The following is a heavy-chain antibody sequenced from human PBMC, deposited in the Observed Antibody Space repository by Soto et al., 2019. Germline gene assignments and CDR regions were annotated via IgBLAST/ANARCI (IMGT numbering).Heavy chain of an antibody. CDR2: ISGSGDST. CDR3: AKGAYCSGGSCYWWYFDY. Sequence: GGSLRLSCAVSGFSFSSYGMSWVRQAPGKGLEWASAISGSGDSTYYADSVKGRFTISRDNSKNTLYLQINSLRAEDTAVYYCAKGAYCSGGSCYWWYFDYWGQGTLVTVSS. D-gene: IGHD2-15*01. CDR1: GFSFSSYG. V-gene: IGHV3-23*01. J-gene: IGHJ4*02.